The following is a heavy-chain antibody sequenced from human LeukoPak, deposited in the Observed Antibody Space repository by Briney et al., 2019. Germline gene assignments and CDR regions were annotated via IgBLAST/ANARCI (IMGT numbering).Heavy chain of an antibody. V-gene: IGHV4-39*01. CDR3: ARHPLKRYCSSTSCPYYFDY. D-gene: IGHD2-2*01. J-gene: IGHJ4*01. Sequence: PSETLSLTCTVSGGSISSGGYYWSWIRQPPGKGLEWIGEINHSGSTNYNPSLKSRVTISVDTSKNQFSLKLSSVTAADTAVYYCARHPLKRYCSSTSCPYYFDYWGHGTLVTVSS. CDR2: INHSGST. CDR1: GGSISSGGYY.